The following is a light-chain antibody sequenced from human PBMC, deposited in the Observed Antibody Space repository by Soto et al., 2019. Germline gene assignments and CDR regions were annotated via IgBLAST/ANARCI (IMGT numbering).Light chain of an antibody. CDR2: DAS. CDR3: LQSYSTPWT. J-gene: IGKJ1*01. V-gene: IGKV1-39*01. CDR1: QSISSC. Sequence: DIQMTQSPSTLSASVGDSVTITCRASQSISSCLTWYQQKPGKAPKLLIYDASSLESGVPSRFSGSGSGTDFTLTISSLQPEDFATYYCLQSYSTPWTFGQGTKVDIK.